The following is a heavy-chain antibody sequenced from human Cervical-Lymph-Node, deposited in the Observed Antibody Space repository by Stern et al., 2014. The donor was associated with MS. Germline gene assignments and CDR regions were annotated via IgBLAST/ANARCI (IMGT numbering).Heavy chain of an antibody. Sequence: QLQLQESGPGLVKPSETLSLTCTVSGGSITNYYWSWIRQPPGKGLEWIGYIYYSGSTNYNPSLKSRVTISVDTSKNQFSLKLSSVTAADTAVYYCARYKGMFFLWGQGTLVTVSS. V-gene: IGHV4-59*01. J-gene: IGHJ4*01. D-gene: IGHD2/OR15-2a*01. CDR1: GGSITNYY. CDR3: ARYKGMFFL. CDR2: IYYSGST.